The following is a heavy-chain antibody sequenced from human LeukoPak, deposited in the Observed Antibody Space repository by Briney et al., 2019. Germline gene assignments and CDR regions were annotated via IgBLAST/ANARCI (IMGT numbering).Heavy chain of an antibody. CDR3: ARFRYSSAWFDY. J-gene: IGHJ4*02. V-gene: IGHV4-39*01. D-gene: IGHD6-19*01. CDR2: IYYSGTT. CDR1: GGSISSSGYY. Sequence: SETLSLTCTVSGGSISSSGYYWGWIRQPPGKGLEWIGSIYYSGTTNYKPSLKNRVTISVDTSKKQFSLRLSFVSAADTAVYYCARFRYSSAWFDYWGQGTLVTVSS.